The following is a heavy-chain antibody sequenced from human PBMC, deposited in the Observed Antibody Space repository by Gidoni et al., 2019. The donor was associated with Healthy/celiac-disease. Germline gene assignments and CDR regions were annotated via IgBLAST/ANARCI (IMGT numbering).Heavy chain of an antibody. CDR2: ISSSSSYI. CDR3: ARDRWVATTYYYYYGMDV. CDR1: GFTFSSYS. J-gene: IGHJ6*02. D-gene: IGHD5-12*01. V-gene: IGHV3-21*01. Sequence: EVQLVESGGGLVKPGGSLRLSCAAFGFTFSSYSMNWVRQAPGKGLEWVSSISSSSSYIYYADSVKGRFTISRDNAKNSLYLQMNSLRAEDTAVYYCARDRWVATTYYYYYGMDVWGQGTTVTVSS.